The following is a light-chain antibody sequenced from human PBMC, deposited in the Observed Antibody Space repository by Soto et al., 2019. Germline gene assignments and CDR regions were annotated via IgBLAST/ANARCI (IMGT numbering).Light chain of an antibody. CDR3: SSYTNINTRACV. V-gene: IGLV2-14*01. J-gene: IGLJ1*01. Sequence: QSVLTQPASVSGSPGQSITISCTGTSGDIGSYNRVSWYQQHPGKAPKLIIYEVTDRPSGVSNRFSGSKSGNTASLTISGLQAEDEAEYYRSSYTNINTRACVFGTGTRSPS. CDR2: EVT. CDR1: SGDIGSYNR.